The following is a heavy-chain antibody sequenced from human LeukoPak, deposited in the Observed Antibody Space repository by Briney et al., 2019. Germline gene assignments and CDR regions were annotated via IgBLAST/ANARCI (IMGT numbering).Heavy chain of an antibody. Sequence: GGSLRLSCAASGFTVSTHYMNWVRQAPGKGLEWVSVIDTADKTYYADSVKGRFTISRDNAKNSLYLQVSSLRAEDTAVYYCARDHGSSSPDYYFDYWGQGTLVTVSS. D-gene: IGHD6-6*01. CDR3: ARDHGSSSPDYYFDY. CDR1: GFTVSTHY. J-gene: IGHJ4*02. V-gene: IGHV3-53*01. CDR2: IDTADKT.